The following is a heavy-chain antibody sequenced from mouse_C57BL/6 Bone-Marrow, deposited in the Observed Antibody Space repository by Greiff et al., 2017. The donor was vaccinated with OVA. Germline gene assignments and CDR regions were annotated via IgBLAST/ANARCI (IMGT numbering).Heavy chain of an antibody. Sequence: EVQLQQSGAELVRPGASVKLSCTASGFNIKDDYMHWVKQRPEQGLEWIGWIDPENGDTEYASKFQGKATITADTSSNTSYLHLSSLTSEDTAVYYCTTGPNWGFAYWGQGTLVTVSA. J-gene: IGHJ3*01. D-gene: IGHD4-1*01. CDR3: TTGPNWGFAY. CDR1: GFNIKDDY. CDR2: IDPENGDT. V-gene: IGHV14-4*01.